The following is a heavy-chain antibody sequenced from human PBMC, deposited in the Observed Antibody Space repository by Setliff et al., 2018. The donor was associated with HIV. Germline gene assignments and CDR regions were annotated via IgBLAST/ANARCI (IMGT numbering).Heavy chain of an antibody. CDR3: ARARTIGVSAVFFDP. CDR1: GGSMSSGSYS. CDR2: VYVAGTF. Sequence: SENLSLTCSVSGGSMSSGSYSWTWLRQPAGKEPELIGHVYVAGTFIYNPSLASRLTISIVPSKNQFSLDLTSVTAADTGKYYCARARTIGVSAVFFDPWGQGIPVTVSS. D-gene: IGHD3-3*01. V-gene: IGHV4-61*09. J-gene: IGHJ5*02.